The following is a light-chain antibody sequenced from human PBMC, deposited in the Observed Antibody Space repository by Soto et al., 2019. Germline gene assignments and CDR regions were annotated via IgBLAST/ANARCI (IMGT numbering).Light chain of an antibody. Sequence: ETVLTQSPATLSLSPGERATLSCRASQSVRSNLAWYQHKPGQAPRLLIYDASNRATGIPGRFSGSGSGTDFTLTMSNLGPEDFAVYYCQQRDNWPWTFGQGAKVEIK. CDR1: QSVRSN. J-gene: IGKJ1*01. V-gene: IGKV3-11*01. CDR3: QQRDNWPWT. CDR2: DAS.